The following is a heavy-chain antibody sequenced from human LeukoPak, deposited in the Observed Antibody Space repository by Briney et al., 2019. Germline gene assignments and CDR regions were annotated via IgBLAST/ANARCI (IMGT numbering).Heavy chain of an antibody. CDR2: IYYSGST. V-gene: IGHV4-59*01. CDR3: ARNYAARRGLDY. Sequence: PSETLSLTCTVSGGSISSYYWSWIRQPPGKGLEWIGYIYYSGSTNYNPSLKSRVTISVDTSKNQFSLKLSSVTAADTAVYYCARNYAARRGLDYWGQGTLVTVSS. CDR1: GGSISSYY. J-gene: IGHJ4*02. D-gene: IGHD6-6*01.